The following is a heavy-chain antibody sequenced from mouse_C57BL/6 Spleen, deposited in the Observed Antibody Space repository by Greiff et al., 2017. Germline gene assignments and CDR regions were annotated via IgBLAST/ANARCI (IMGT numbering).Heavy chain of an antibody. D-gene: IGHD1-1*01. CDR3: TSITTVVEYYFDY. CDR2: IYPGNSDT. V-gene: IGHV1-5*01. J-gene: IGHJ2*01. CDR1: GYTFTSYW. Sequence: VQLQQSGTVLARPGASVKMSCKTSGYTFTSYWMHWVKQRPGQGLEWIGAIYPGNSDTSYNQKFKGKAKLTAVTSASTAYMELSSLTNEDAAVYYSTSITTVVEYYFDYWGQGTTLTVSS.